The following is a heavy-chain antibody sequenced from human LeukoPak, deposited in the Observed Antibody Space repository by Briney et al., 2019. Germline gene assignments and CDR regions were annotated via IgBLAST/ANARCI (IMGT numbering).Heavy chain of an antibody. CDR2: IYHSGST. CDR1: GYSISSGYY. Sequence: SETLSLTCTVSGYSISSGYYWGWIRQPPGKGLEWIGSIYHSGSTYYNPSLKSRVTISVDTSKNQFSLKLSSVTAADTAVYYCARRSLRAGTTIDYWGQGTLVTVSS. CDR3: ARRSLRAGTTIDY. D-gene: IGHD1-7*01. J-gene: IGHJ4*02. V-gene: IGHV4-38-2*02.